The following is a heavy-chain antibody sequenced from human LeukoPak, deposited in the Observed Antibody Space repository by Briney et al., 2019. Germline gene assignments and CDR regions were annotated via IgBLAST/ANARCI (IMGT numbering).Heavy chain of an antibody. D-gene: IGHD4-17*01. CDR2: ISYIGST. V-gene: IGHV4-59*11. CDR3: ARDLVTVTKGFDI. CDR1: GDSLSSHY. J-gene: IGHJ3*02. Sequence: SETLSVTCVVPGDSLSSHYWTWVRQSPGKGLEWIGYISYIGSTNYNPSLKSRVTIPIDTSKNQFSLKLRSVTAADTAVYYCARDLVTVTKGFDIWGQGTMVSVSS.